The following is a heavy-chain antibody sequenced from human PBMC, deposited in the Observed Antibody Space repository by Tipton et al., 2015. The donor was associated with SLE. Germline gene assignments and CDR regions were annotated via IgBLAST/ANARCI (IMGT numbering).Heavy chain of an antibody. CDR1: GFTFSSYE. V-gene: IGHV3-48*03. D-gene: IGHD5-24*01. CDR2: ISSSGSTI. CDR3: ARGGGRWLQLSYYGMDV. Sequence: GSLRLSCAASGFTFSSYEMNWVRQAPGKGLEWVSYISSSGSTIYYADSVKGRFTISRDNAKNSLYLQMNSLRAGDTAVYYCARGGGRWLQLSYYGMDVWGQGTTVTVSS. J-gene: IGHJ6*02.